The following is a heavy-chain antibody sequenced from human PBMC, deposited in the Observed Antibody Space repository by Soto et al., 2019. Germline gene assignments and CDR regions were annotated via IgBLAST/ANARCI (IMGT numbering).Heavy chain of an antibody. CDR3: ARFGFTYYYDY. V-gene: IGHV3-64*01. D-gene: IGHD3-10*01. Sequence: GGSLRLSCAASGFTFSRHAMHWVRQAPGKGLEYVSAISSNGGSTYYANSVKGRFTISRDNSKNTLYLQMGSLRAEDMAVYYCARFGFTYYYDYWGQGT. CDR1: GFTFSRHA. J-gene: IGHJ4*02. CDR2: ISSNGGST.